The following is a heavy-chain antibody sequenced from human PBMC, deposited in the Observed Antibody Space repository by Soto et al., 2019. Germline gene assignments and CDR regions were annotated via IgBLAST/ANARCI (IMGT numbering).Heavy chain of an antibody. D-gene: IGHD2-2*01. J-gene: IGHJ6*02. Sequence: GGSLRLSCTGSGFTFGDFGMSWFRQAPGKGLEWLSFIRSKGYGGTTESAASVRGRFITSRDDSKSIAYLQMNSLKTEDTAVYYCASLTSWSQEYYYGMDVWGQGATVTVSS. CDR2: IRSKGYGGTT. CDR3: ASLTSWSQEYYYGMDV. CDR1: GFTFGDFG. V-gene: IGHV3-49*03.